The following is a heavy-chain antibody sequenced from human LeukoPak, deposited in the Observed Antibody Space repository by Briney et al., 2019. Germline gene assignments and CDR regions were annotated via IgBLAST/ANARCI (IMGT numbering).Heavy chain of an antibody. D-gene: IGHD5-12*01. J-gene: IGHJ4*02. CDR3: ARDTRIEWLRFLDY. V-gene: IGHV4-30-4*08. CDR2: IYYSGST. CDR1: GGSISSGDYY. Sequence: SETLSLTCTVSGGSISSGDYYWSWVRQPPGKGLEWIGYIYYSGSTYYNPSLKSRVTISLDTSKNQFSLKLSSVTAADTAIYYCARDTRIEWLRFLDYWGQGILVTVSS.